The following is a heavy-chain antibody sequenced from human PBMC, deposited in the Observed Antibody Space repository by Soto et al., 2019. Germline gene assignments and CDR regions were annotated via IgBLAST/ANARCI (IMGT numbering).Heavy chain of an antibody. CDR1: GGSISSSSYY. D-gene: IGHD2-2*01. CDR2: IYYSGST. CDR3: ARRPYCSSTSCYAPVHFDY. Sequence: PSETLSLTCTVSGGSISSSSYYWCWIRHPPGKGLEWIGSIYYSGSTYYNPSLKSRVTISVDTSKNQFSLKLSSVTAADTAVYYCARRPYCSSTSCYAPVHFDYWGQGTLVTVSS. V-gene: IGHV4-39*01. J-gene: IGHJ4*02.